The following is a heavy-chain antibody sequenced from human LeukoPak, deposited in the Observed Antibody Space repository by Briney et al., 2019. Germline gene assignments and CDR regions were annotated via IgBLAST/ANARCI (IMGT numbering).Heavy chain of an antibody. J-gene: IGHJ3*02. D-gene: IGHD6-19*01. CDR1: GGSISSYY. V-gene: IGHV4-59*01. Sequence: SETLSLTCTVSGGSISSYYWSWIRQPPGKGLEWIGYIFYSGSTNYNPSLKSRVTISVDTSKNQFSLKLNSVTAADTAVYYCARFLSDSSGWNADAFDIWGQGTMVTVSS. CDR2: IFYSGST. CDR3: ARFLSDSSGWNADAFDI.